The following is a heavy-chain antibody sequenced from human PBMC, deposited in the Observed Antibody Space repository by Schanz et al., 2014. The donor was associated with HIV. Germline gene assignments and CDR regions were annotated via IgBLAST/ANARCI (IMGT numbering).Heavy chain of an antibody. CDR2: MSPIREKT. CDR3: ARGGYYRGVGDYYVTTFDY. J-gene: IGHJ3*01. CDR1: GYPFLNND. Sequence: KASGYPFLNNDINWVRQAAGQGFEWMGWMSPIREKTGSAQKFQGRVVMTRDTSIRTAYMELSSLRSDDTAVYYCARGGYYRGVGDYYVTTFDYWGRGTKVTVSS. V-gene: IGHV1-8*02. D-gene: IGHD2-21*01.